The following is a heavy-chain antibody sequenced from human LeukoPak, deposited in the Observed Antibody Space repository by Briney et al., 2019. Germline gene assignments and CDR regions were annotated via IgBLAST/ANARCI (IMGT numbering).Heavy chain of an antibody. CDR3: ARDGYGGGCSFFPRPLGNFIL. CDR2: ISSSSSYI. D-gene: IGHD6-19*01. V-gene: IGHV3-21*01. Sequence: GGSLKLSCAASGFTFSNYNFYWVRQAPGKGLEWVSSISSSSSYIYYADSVKGRFTISRDNAKNSLYLQMNSLRAEDTAVYYCARDGYGGGCSFFPRPLGNFILWGRATLVTVSS. J-gene: IGHJ2*01. CDR1: GFTFSNYN.